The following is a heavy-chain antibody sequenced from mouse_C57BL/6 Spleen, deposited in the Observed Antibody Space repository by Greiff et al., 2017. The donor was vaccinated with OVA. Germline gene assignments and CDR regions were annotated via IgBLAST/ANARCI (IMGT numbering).Heavy chain of an antibody. J-gene: IGHJ4*01. CDR1: GYTFTSYW. CDR2: IHPNSGST. CDR3: ARRRSGYVESYYAMDY. Sequence: QVQLKQSGAELVKPGASVKLSCKASGYTFTSYWMHWVKQRPGQGLEWIGMIHPNSGSTNYNEKFKSKATLTVDKSSSTAYMQLSSLTSEDSAVYYCARRRSGYVESYYAMDYWGQGTSVTVSS. V-gene: IGHV1-64*01. D-gene: IGHD3-2*02.